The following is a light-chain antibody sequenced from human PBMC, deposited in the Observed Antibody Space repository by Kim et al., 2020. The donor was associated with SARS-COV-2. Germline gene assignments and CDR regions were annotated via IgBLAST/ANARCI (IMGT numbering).Light chain of an antibody. CDR3: QQYYSTLPT. J-gene: IGKJ1*01. CDR1: QSVLYSSNNKSY. V-gene: IGKV4-1*01. Sequence: ATINCKSSQSVLYSSNNKSYLAWYQQKPGQPPKLLIYWASTRESGVPDRFSGSGSGTDFTLTISSLQAEDVAVYYCQQYYSTLPTFGQGTKVEIK. CDR2: WAS.